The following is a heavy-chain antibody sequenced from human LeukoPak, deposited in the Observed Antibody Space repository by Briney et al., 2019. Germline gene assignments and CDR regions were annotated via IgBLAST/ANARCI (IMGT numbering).Heavy chain of an antibody. D-gene: IGHD3-3*01. CDR1: GGTFSSYA. J-gene: IGHJ5*02. CDR2: IIPIFGTA. Sequence: SVKVSCKASGGTFSSYAISWVRQAPGQGLEWMGGIIPIFGTANYAQKFQGRVTITTDESTSTAYMELSSLRSEDTAVYYSARDGEITIFGVVTPNWFDPWGQGTLVTVSS. V-gene: IGHV1-69*05. CDR3: ARDGEITIFGVVTPNWFDP.